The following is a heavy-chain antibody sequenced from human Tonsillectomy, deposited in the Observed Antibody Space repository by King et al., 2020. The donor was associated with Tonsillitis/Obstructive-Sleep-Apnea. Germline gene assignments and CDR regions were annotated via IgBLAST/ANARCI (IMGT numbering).Heavy chain of an antibody. D-gene: IGHD1-7*01. Sequence: VQLQESGPGLVKPSGTLSLTCTVSGGSITSHYWGWIRQPPGKGLEWIGHISDSGSTNSNPSLKSRVTISVDTSKNQFSLNLTSVTAADTAVYYCARGRWAITGTQFDPWGQGTLVTVSS. CDR3: ARGRWAITGTQFDP. J-gene: IGHJ5*02. V-gene: IGHV4-59*11. CDR2: ISDSGST. CDR1: GGSITSHY.